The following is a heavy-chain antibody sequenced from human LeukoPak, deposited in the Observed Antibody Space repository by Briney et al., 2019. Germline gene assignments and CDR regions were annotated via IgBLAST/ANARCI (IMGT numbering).Heavy chain of an antibody. Sequence: ASVKVSCKAFEYTFTNYYMHWVRQAPGQGLEWMGWINPNSGGTNYAQKFQGRVTMTRDTSISTAYMELSRLRSDDTAVYYCARDVRYYGSGSYTAYYYYYMDVWGKGTTVTVSS. CDR1: EYTFTNYY. CDR3: ARDVRYYGSGSYTAYYYYYMDV. D-gene: IGHD3-10*01. V-gene: IGHV1-2*02. CDR2: INPNSGGT. J-gene: IGHJ6*03.